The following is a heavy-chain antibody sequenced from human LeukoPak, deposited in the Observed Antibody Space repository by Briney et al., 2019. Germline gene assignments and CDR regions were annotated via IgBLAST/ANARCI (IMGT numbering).Heavy chain of an antibody. Sequence: GGSLRLSCAASGFTFSSYAMSWVRQAPGKGLEWVSAFSGSGGSTYYADSVKGRFTISRDNSKNTLYLQMNSLRAEDTAVYYCAKVGAEYYDILTGYLWGGLGGMDVWGQGTTVTVSS. CDR3: AKVGAEYYDILTGYLWGGLGGMDV. J-gene: IGHJ6*02. CDR1: GFTFSSYA. CDR2: FSGSGGST. V-gene: IGHV3-23*01. D-gene: IGHD3-9*01.